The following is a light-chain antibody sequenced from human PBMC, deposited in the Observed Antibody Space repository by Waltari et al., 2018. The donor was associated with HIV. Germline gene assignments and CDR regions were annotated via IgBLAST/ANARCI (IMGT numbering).Light chain of an antibody. J-gene: IGLJ3*02. CDR1: SPNIGAGYG. CDR2: DNN. Sequence: QSVLTQPPSVSGAPGQTVTISCAGSSPNIGAGYGVPWYQHIPGTAPNLLINDNNNRPSGVPDRFSGSKSGTAASLAISGLRSDDEADYYCAAWEDSLWVFGGGTKLTV. CDR3: AAWEDSLWV. V-gene: IGLV1-40*01.